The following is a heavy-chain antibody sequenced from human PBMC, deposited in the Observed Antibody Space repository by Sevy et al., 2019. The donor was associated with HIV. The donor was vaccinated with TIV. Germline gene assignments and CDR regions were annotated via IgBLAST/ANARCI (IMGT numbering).Heavy chain of an antibody. Sequence: GGSRRLSCAASGFTFSSYSMNWVRQAPGKGLEWVSYISSSSSTIYYADSVQGRFTTSRDNAKNSLYLQMNSLRAEDTAVYYCARENYYGSGIPIDYWGQGTLVTVSS. CDR1: GFTFSSYS. V-gene: IGHV3-48*01. D-gene: IGHD3-10*01. J-gene: IGHJ4*02. CDR3: ARENYYGSGIPIDY. CDR2: ISSSSSTI.